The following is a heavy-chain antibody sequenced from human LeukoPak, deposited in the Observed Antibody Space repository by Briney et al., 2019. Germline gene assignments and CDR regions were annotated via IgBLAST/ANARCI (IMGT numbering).Heavy chain of an antibody. Sequence: GGSLRLSCAASGFTFSSYGMHWVRQAPGKGLEWVAVISYDGNNKYYADSVKGRFTISRDNSKNTLYLQMNSLRAEDTAVYYCASTFDSSGYYLGYWGQGTLVTVSS. CDR2: ISYDGNNK. D-gene: IGHD3-22*01. CDR1: GFTFSSYG. CDR3: ASTFDSSGYYLGY. J-gene: IGHJ4*02. V-gene: IGHV3-30*03.